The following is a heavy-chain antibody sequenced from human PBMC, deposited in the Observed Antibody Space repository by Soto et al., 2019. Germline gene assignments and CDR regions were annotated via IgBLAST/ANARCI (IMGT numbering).Heavy chain of an antibody. CDR1: GGSVSSGSYY. D-gene: IGHD2-21*02. CDR2: IYYSGST. J-gene: IGHJ5*02. V-gene: IGHV4-61*01. CDR3: ARKAYCGGDCFVHDP. Sequence: PSETLSLTCTVSGGSVSSGSYYWSWIRQPPGKGLEWIGYIYYSGSTNYNPSLKSRVTISVDTSKNQFSLKLSSVTAADTAVYYCARKAYCGGDCFVHDPWGQGTLVTVSS.